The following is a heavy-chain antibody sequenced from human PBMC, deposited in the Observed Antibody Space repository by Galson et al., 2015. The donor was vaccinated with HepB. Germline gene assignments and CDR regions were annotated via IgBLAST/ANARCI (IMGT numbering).Heavy chain of an antibody. CDR2: IDWDDDK. CDR3: ARGSNEYYYYYMDV. Sequence: PALVKPTQTLTLPCTFSGFSLSTSGMCVSWIRQPPGKALEWLALIDWDDDKYYSTSLKTRLTISKDTSKNQVVLTMTNMDPVDTATYYCARGSNEYYYYYMDVWGKGTTVTASS. V-gene: IGHV2-70*01. CDR1: GFSLSTSGMC. D-gene: IGHD4-11*01. J-gene: IGHJ6*03.